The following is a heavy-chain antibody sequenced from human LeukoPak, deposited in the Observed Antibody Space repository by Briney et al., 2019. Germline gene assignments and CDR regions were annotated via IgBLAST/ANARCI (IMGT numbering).Heavy chain of an antibody. D-gene: IGHD3-9*01. CDR3: ARLEPYYGSFYYMDV. CDR1: GGSFSGYY. V-gene: IGHV4-34*01. J-gene: IGHJ6*03. CDR2: INHSGST. Sequence: SETLSLTCAVYGGSFSGYYWSWIRQPPGKGLEWIGEINHSGSTNYNPSLKSRVTISVDTSKNQFSLKLSSVTAADTAVYYCARLEPYYGSFYYMDVWGKGTTVTVSS.